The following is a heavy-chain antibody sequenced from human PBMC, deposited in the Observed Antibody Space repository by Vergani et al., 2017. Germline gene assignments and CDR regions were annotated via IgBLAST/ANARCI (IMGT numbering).Heavy chain of an antibody. J-gene: IGHJ5*02. V-gene: IGHV3-74*03. CDR2: VKSDGNSA. CDR1: GFTFSTYA. Sequence: EVQLLESGGSLKQPGGSVRLSCAASGFTFSTYAMHWVRQAPGKGLEWVSRVKSDGNSAMYADSVKGRFTISRDNSKNTLYLEMKSLRVEDTAVYYCARARCGGACFMSNWLDTWGQGTLVSVSS. D-gene: IGHD2-21*02. CDR3: ARARCGGACFMSNWLDT.